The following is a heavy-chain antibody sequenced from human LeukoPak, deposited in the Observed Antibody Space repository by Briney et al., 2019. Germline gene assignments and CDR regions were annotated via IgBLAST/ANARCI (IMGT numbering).Heavy chain of an antibody. Sequence: ASVKVSCKASGYTFTDYYIHWVRQAPGQGREWMGWINPNSGGTNYAQKFQGRVTMTRDTSISTAYMELSGLRSDDTAVYYCARDYPGMITGVEKYFFDYWGQGTLVTVSS. D-gene: IGHD7-27*01. CDR2: INPNSGGT. CDR3: ARDYPGMITGVEKYFFDY. CDR1: GYTFTDYY. V-gene: IGHV1-2*02. J-gene: IGHJ4*02.